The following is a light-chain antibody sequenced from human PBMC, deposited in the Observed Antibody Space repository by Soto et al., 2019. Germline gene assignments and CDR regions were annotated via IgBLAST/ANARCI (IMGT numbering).Light chain of an antibody. CDR3: QQFNNWPPWT. Sequence: IVFTQSPGTLSLSPGDTAALSCRASQSVSNRYLAWYQQKSGQAPRLLIYATSSRATDIPDRFIGYGSGTDFTLTISGLQSDDFAVYYCQQFNNWPPWTFGQGTKVDIK. V-gene: IGKV3D-20*02. CDR2: ATS. CDR1: QSVSNRY. J-gene: IGKJ1*01.